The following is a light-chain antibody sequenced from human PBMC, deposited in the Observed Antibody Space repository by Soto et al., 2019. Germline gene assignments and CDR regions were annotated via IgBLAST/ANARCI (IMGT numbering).Light chain of an antibody. CDR2: EDN. J-gene: IGLJ1*01. CDR1: SGSIASNY. V-gene: IGLV6-57*03. CDR3: QSYDSSNQRV. Sequence: NFLLTQPHSVSESPGKTVTISCTRSSGSIASNYVQWYQQRPGSGPTTVIYEDNQRPSGVPDRFSGSIDSSSNSASLTISGLKTEDEADYYCQSYDSSNQRVFGTGTKLTVL.